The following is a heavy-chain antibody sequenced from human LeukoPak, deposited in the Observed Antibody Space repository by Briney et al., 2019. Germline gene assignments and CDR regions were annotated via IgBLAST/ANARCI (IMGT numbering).Heavy chain of an antibody. Sequence: GGSLRLSCAASGFTFSSYGMHWVRQAPGKGLEWVAVIWYDGSNKCYADSVKGRFTISRDNSKNTLYLQMNSLRAEDTAVYYCAKDGEVGATGNFDYWGQGTLVTVSS. CDR1: GFTFSSYG. CDR3: AKDGEVGATGNFDY. J-gene: IGHJ4*02. CDR2: IWYDGSNK. V-gene: IGHV3-33*06. D-gene: IGHD1-26*01.